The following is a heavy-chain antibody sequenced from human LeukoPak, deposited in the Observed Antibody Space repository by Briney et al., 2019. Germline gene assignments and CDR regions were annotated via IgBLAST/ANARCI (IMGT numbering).Heavy chain of an antibody. Sequence: ASVKLSCKASGYTFTSYGISRVRQAPGQGLEWMGWFNAYNGNTNYAQKLQGRVTMTTDTSTSTAYMELRSLRPDDTAGYYCARDCREPVTNYYYGMDVWGQGTTVTVSS. J-gene: IGHJ6*02. CDR3: ARDCREPVTNYYYGMDV. CDR2: FNAYNGNT. V-gene: IGHV1-18*01. CDR1: GYTFTSYG. D-gene: IGHD2-15*01.